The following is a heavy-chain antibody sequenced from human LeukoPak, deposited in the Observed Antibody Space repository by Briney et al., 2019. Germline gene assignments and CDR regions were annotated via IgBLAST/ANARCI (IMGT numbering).Heavy chain of an antibody. CDR3: ARDLHYSFDY. J-gene: IGHJ4*02. Sequence: GGSLRLSCAASGFTFSSYEMNSVRQAPGKGLEWVSYISSSGSTIYYADSVKGRFTISSDIAKNSLYLQMNSLRAEDTAVYYCARDLHYSFDYWGQGTLVTVSS. CDR2: ISSSGSTI. CDR1: GFTFSSYE. D-gene: IGHD2-21*01. V-gene: IGHV3-48*03.